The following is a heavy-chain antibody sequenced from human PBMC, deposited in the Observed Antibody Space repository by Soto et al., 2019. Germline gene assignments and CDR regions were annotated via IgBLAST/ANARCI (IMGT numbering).Heavy chain of an antibody. D-gene: IGHD3-22*01. CDR2: IWYDASNK. J-gene: IGHJ2*01. CDR1: GFSFNSYG. V-gene: IGHV3-33*01. Sequence: QVQLVESGGGVVQPGGSLRLSCAASGFSFNSYGMHWVRQAPGKGLEWVAVIWYDASNKYYADSVKGRFTISRDNSNNTLYLQMSSLRAEDTAVYYCARGGWNWYFDLWGRGTLVTVSS. CDR3: ARGGWNWYFDL.